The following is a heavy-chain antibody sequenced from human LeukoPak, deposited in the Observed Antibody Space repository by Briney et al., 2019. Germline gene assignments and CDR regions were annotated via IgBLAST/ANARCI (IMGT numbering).Heavy chain of an antibody. D-gene: IGHD3-16*02. J-gene: IGHJ4*02. CDR3: ARSYYVWGSYPPDDY. CDR1: GFTFSSYW. CDR2: IKQDGSEK. V-gene: IGHV3-7*01. Sequence: GGSLRLSCAASGFTFSSYWMGWVRQAPGKGREWVANIKQDGSEKYYVDSVKGRFTISRDNAKNSLYLQMNSLRAEDTAVYYCARSYYVWGSYPPDDYWGQGTLVTVSS.